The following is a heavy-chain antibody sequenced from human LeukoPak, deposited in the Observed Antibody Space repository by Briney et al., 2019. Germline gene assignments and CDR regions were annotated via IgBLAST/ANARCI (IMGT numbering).Heavy chain of an antibody. D-gene: IGHD3-22*01. Sequence: ASVKASCKASGYTFTSYDINWVRQATGQGLEWMGWMNPNSGNTGYAQKFQGRVTMTRNTSISTAYMELSSLRSEDTAVYYCARGPYYYDSSGFGVDYWGQGTLVTVSS. CDR1: GYTFTSYD. CDR3: ARGPYYYDSSGFGVDY. V-gene: IGHV1-8*01. CDR2: MNPNSGNT. J-gene: IGHJ4*02.